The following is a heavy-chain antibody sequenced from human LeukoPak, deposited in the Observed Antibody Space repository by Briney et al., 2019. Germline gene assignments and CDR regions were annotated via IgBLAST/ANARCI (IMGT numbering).Heavy chain of an antibody. D-gene: IGHD1-26*01. V-gene: IGHV3-30*03. Sequence: GGSLRLSCAASGFTFSSYGMHWVRQAPGKGLEWVAVISYDGSNKYYADSVKGRFTISRDNSKNTLYLQMNSLRAEDTAVYYCARGGVQGGATYYFDYWGQGTLVTVSS. CDR1: GFTFSSYG. CDR2: ISYDGSNK. J-gene: IGHJ4*02. CDR3: ARGGVQGGATYYFDY.